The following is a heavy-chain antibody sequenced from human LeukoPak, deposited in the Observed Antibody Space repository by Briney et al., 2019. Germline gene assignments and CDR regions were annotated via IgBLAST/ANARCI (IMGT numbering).Heavy chain of an antibody. CDR2: ISSSSSYI. CDR1: GFTFSSYS. J-gene: IGHJ6*03. D-gene: IGHD6-6*01. CDR3: ARGGGARPYTYLYYYYYYMDV. V-gene: IGHV3-21*01. Sequence: PGGSPRLSCAASGFTFSSYSMNWVRQAPGKGLEWVSSISSSSSYIYYADSVKGRFTISRDNAKNSLYLQMNSLRAEDTAVYYCARGGGARPYTYLYYYYYYMDVWGKGTTVTVSS.